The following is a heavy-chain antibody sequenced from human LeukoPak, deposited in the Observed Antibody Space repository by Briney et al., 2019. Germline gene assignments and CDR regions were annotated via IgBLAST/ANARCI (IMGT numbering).Heavy chain of an antibody. CDR3: GRDQNYFDTTTYYGIDY. V-gene: IGHV1-2*02. J-gene: IGHJ4*02. CDR2: INPNSGAT. CDR1: GYSFTGYY. Sequence: ASVKVSCKASGYSFTGYYIHWVRQAPGQGLEWVGWINPNSGATNYAQKFQDRVTMTRDTSISTAYMELSRLRSGDTAVYLCGRDQNYFDTTTYYGIDYWGQGTLVTVSS. D-gene: IGHD3-22*01.